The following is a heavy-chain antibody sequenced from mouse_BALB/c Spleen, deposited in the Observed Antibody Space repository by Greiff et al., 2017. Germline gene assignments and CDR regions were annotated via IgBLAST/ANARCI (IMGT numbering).Heavy chain of an antibody. V-gene: IGHV1S22*01. Sequence: LQQPGSELVRPGASVKLSCKASGYTFTSYWMHWVKQRPGQGLEWIGNIYPGSGSTNYDEKFKSKATLTVDTSSSTAYMQLSSLTSEDSAVYYCARGNGNLFAYWGQGTLVTVSA. CDR1: GYTFTSYW. J-gene: IGHJ3*01. CDR3: ARGNGNLFAY. CDR2: IYPGSGST. D-gene: IGHD2-1*01.